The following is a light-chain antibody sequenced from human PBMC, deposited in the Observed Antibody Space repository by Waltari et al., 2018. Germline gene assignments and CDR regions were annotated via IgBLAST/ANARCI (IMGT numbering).Light chain of an antibody. CDR1: RLRRYY. J-gene: IGLJ2*01. V-gene: IGLV3-19*01. Sequence: SSELTQDPAVSVAMGQTVRITCQGDRLRRYYASWYQQRTGPAPILVIYDKNNRPAGVPDRFSGSSSHNTGSLTITGAQAEDEASYYCHSRDASGVAGSFGGGTKLTVL. CDR3: HSRDASGVAGS. CDR2: DKN.